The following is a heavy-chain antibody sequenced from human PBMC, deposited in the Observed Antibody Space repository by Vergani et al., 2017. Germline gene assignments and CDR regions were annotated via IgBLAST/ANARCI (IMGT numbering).Heavy chain of an antibody. V-gene: IGHV3-21*01. CDR1: GFTFSSYS. D-gene: IGHD3-9*01. CDR3: ARTGRMGSGGMDV. Sequence: EVQLVESGGGLVKPGGSLRLSCAASGFTFSSYSMNWVRQAPGKGLEWVSSISSSSSYIYYADSVKGRFTISRDNAKNSLYLQRNSLRAEDTAVYYCARTGRMGSGGMDVWGQGTTVTVSS. CDR2: ISSSSSYI. J-gene: IGHJ6*02.